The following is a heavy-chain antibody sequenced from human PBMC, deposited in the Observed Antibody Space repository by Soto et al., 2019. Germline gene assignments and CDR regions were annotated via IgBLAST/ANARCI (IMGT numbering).Heavy chain of an antibody. CDR2: VFYGGT. CDR1: VRSMSRNY. D-gene: IGHD3-16*01. CDR3: ASYRGALYFES. V-gene: IGHV4-59*01. Sequence: RSETLSLTCSVSVRSMSRNYWVWIRQSPDKGLEWLGYVFYGGTDYNPSLGGRVSMSVETSKSQFSLKLTSVTVADTAVYYCASYRGALYFESWGPGILVTVSS. J-gene: IGHJ4*02.